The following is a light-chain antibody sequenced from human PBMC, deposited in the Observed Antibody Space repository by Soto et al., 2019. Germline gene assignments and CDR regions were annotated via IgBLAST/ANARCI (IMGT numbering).Light chain of an antibody. J-gene: IGLJ1*01. CDR3: QTWDIGVQV. Sequence: QPVLTQSPSASASLGASVRLTCTLSSGHSSYAIAWHQQQPEKGPRYLMKVNSDGSHSKRDGIPDRFSGSSSGAERYLTISSLQSEDEADYYCQTWDIGVQVFGTGTKVTVL. CDR1: SGHSSYA. CDR2: VNSDGSH. V-gene: IGLV4-69*01.